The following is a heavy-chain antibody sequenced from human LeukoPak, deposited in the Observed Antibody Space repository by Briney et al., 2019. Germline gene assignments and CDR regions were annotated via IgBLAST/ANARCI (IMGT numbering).Heavy chain of an antibody. CDR3: ARLPYCSSTSCYPVRYYYMDV. D-gene: IGHD2-2*01. J-gene: IGHJ6*03. CDR2: IIPIFGTA. V-gene: IGHV1-69*05. Sequence: SVKVSCKASGGTFSSYAISWVRQAPGQGLEWMGGIIPIFGTANYAQKFQGRVTITTDESTSTAYMELSSLRSEDTAVYYCARLPYCSSTSCYPVRYYYMDVWGKGTTVTVSS. CDR1: GGTFSSYA.